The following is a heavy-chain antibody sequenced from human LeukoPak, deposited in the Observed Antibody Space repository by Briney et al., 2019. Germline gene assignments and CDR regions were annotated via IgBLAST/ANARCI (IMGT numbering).Heavy chain of an antibody. J-gene: IGHJ4*02. CDR1: GYTFNSYG. CDR2: ISIYNGNT. Sequence: ASVKVSCKASGYTFNSYGISWVRQAPGQGLEWMGWISIYNGNTNYAQKLQGRVTMTTDTSTGTAYMELRSLRSDDTAVYYCARDRDSSGWEGYYFDYWGQGTLVTVSS. D-gene: IGHD6-19*01. CDR3: ARDRDSSGWEGYYFDY. V-gene: IGHV1-18*01.